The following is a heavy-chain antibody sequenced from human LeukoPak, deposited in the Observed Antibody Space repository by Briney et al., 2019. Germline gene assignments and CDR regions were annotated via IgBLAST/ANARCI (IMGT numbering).Heavy chain of an antibody. CDR1: GFTFSSYA. J-gene: IGHJ4*02. V-gene: IGHV3-48*01. D-gene: IGHD3-3*01. CDR2: ITPSSDII. Sequence: PGGSLRLSCAASGFTFSSYAMSWVRQAPGKGLECISYITPSSDIIHYADSVKGRFAVSRDNAKNLLYLQMNSLRVEDTALYYCARVVPGVTGGDYWGRGTLVSVSS. CDR3: ARVVPGVTGGDY.